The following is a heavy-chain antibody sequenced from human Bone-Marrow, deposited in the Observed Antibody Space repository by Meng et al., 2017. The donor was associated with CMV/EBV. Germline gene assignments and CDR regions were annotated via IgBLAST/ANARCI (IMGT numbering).Heavy chain of an antibody. V-gene: IGHV4-4*02. J-gene: IGHJ4*02. Sequence: AVSGGSSSSNNWWRWVRQSPEKGLEWIGEIYHSGTTNYNPSLKSRVTISVDKSQNQLSLRLSSVTAADTAVYYCARDLGTAGRPADSWGQGTLVTVSS. D-gene: IGHD6-6*01. CDR1: GGSSSSNNW. CDR2: IYHSGTT. CDR3: ARDLGTAGRPADS.